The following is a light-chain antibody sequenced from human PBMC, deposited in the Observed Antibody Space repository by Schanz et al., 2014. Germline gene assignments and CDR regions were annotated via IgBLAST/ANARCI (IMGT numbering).Light chain of an antibody. CDR2: EDT. CDR1: SSDVGSFNP. V-gene: IGLV2-23*01. Sequence: QSALTQPASVSGSPGESITISCTGTSSDVGSFNPVSWFQQHPGKAPKVMIYEDTRRPSGVSNRFSGSKSGNTASLTISGLQAEDEADYYCCSYAGSSTPNWVFGGGTKLTVL. CDR3: CSYAGSSTPNWV. J-gene: IGLJ3*02.